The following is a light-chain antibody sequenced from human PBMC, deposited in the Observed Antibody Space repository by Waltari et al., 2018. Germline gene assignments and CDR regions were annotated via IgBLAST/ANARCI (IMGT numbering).Light chain of an antibody. Sequence: SSELTQDPAVSVAMGQTVRITCQGDSLRSYYASWYQQRPGQAPILVIYDKNNRPSGVPDRFSGSSSHNTGSLTITGAQKEDEASYYCHSRDASGVAGSFGGGTKLTVL. V-gene: IGLV3-19*01. CDR3: HSRDASGVAGS. CDR2: DKN. J-gene: IGLJ2*01. CDR1: SLRSYY.